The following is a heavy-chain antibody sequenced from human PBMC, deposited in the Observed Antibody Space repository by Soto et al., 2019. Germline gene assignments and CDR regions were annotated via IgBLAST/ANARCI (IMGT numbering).Heavy chain of an antibody. D-gene: IGHD4-17*01. Sequence: EGSLRLSCSASGFTFSMYSMHWIRQAPGKGLEYVLAISDDGRSTYYADSVKGRYTISRDNSNNAVFLQMSSLRPDDTAVYYCVKLAEYGVDEGWRLRTRVSVSS. CDR2: ISDDGRST. CDR3: VKLAEYGVDEG. J-gene: IGHJ4*02. V-gene: IGHV3-64D*06. CDR1: GFTFSMYS.